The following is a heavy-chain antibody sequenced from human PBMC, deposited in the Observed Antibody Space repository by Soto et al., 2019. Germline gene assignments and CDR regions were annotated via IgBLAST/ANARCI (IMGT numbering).Heavy chain of an antibody. Sequence: EVQLVESGGGLVQPGGSLRLSCAASGFTFSSYWMHWVRQAPGKGLVWVSRINTDGSSTNYADSVKGRFTISRDNAKNTLYLQMNSLRAEDTAVYYCAREGVGAAAGGVGVGFDPWGQGTLVTVSS. CDR3: AREGVGAAAGGVGVGFDP. D-gene: IGHD6-13*01. V-gene: IGHV3-74*01. J-gene: IGHJ5*02. CDR1: GFTFSSYW. CDR2: INTDGSST.